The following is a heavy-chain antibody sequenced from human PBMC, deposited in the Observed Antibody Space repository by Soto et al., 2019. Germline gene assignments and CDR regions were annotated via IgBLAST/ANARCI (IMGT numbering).Heavy chain of an antibody. CDR3: ARGGYCISTSCLNSPYYYYGMDV. J-gene: IGHJ6*02. CDR2: MNPNRGNT. Sequence: QVQLVQSGAEVKKPGASVKVSCKASGYTFTSYDINWVRQATGQGLEWMGWMNPNRGNTGYAQKFQGRVTMTRNTCISTAYMELSSLRSEDTAVYYCARGGYCISTSCLNSPYYYYGMDVWGQGTTVTVSS. D-gene: IGHD2-2*01. CDR1: GYTFTSYD. V-gene: IGHV1-8*01.